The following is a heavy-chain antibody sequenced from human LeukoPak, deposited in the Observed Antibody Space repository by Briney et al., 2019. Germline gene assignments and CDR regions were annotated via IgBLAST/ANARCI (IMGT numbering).Heavy chain of an antibody. Sequence: GGSLRLSCAASGCTFSSYAMSWVRQAPGKGLEWVSAISGSGGSTYYADSVKGRFTISRDNSKNTLYLQMNSLRAEDTAVYYCAKDGRITIFGVVRSWGQGTLVTVSS. V-gene: IGHV3-23*01. J-gene: IGHJ5*02. CDR3: AKDGRITIFGVVRS. D-gene: IGHD3-3*01. CDR2: ISGSGGST. CDR1: GCTFSSYA.